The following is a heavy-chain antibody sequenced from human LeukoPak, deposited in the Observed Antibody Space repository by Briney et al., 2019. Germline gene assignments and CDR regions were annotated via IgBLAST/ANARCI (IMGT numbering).Heavy chain of an antibody. D-gene: IGHD1-26*01. CDR3: ARHPGVGANDTFDL. CDR2: VYNSGNT. J-gene: IGHJ3*01. Sequence: SETLSLTCTVSGASISTYYWSWIRQPPGKGLEWIGYVYNSGNTYYNPSLNSRASISEDTSKNQLSLKVNSVTAADTAVHYCARHPGVGANDTFDLWGQGTMVTISS. V-gene: IGHV4-59*08. CDR1: GASISTYY.